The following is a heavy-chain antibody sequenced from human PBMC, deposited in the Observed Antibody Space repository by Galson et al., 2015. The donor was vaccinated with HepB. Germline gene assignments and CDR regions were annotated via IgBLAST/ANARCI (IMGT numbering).Heavy chain of an antibody. Sequence: PALVKPTQTLTLTCTFSGFSLSTSGVGVGWIRQPPGKALEWLALIYWNDDKRYSPSLKSRLTITKDTSKNQVVLTMTNMDPVDTATYYCAHRAEYYYDSSGPKEYFQHWGQGTLVTVSS. V-gene: IGHV2-5*01. D-gene: IGHD3-22*01. CDR3: AHRAEYYYDSSGPKEYFQH. J-gene: IGHJ1*01. CDR1: GFSLSTSGVG. CDR2: IYWNDDK.